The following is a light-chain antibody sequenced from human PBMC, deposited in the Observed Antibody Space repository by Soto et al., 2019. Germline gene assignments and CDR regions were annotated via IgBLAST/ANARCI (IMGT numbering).Light chain of an antibody. CDR1: PSITSNY. V-gene: IGKV3-20*01. CDR2: GAS. Sequence: EIVLTQSPRTLSLSPGERATLSCRASPSITSNYLAWYQQKPGQAPRLLVDGASSRAAGVPDRFSGSGSETDFTLTISRLEPEDCAVYYWQLYGTSTPPTFGGGTKVEIK. J-gene: IGKJ4*01. CDR3: QLYGTSTPPT.